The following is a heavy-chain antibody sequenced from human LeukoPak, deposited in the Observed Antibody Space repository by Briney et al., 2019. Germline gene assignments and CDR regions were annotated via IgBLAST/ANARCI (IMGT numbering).Heavy chain of an antibody. V-gene: IGHV3-23*01. CDR1: GFTFSSYA. Sequence: GGSLRLSCAASGFTFSSYAMSWVRQAPGKGLEWVSMITSGGGSTYHADSVKGRFTISRDNSKNTLYLQMTSLRAQDTAVYYCTKDHPDCRGTSCLLFDSWGQGTLVTVSS. CDR2: ITSGGGST. D-gene: IGHD2-2*01. J-gene: IGHJ4*02. CDR3: TKDHPDCRGTSCLLFDS.